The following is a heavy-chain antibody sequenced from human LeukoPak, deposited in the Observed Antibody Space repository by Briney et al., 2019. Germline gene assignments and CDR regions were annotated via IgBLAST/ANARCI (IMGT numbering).Heavy chain of an antibody. D-gene: IGHD4-17*01. Sequence: SETLSLTCGVSGTSFSSYYRSWIRQTPGKGLEWIGEVNHSGYTNMNPSLKSRVTISVDTSKNQFSLMLTSVIAADTAVYFCARITTGHDYWGQGTLVTVSS. CDR2: VNHSGYT. CDR3: ARITTGHDY. CDR1: GTSFSSYY. V-gene: IGHV4-34*01. J-gene: IGHJ4*02.